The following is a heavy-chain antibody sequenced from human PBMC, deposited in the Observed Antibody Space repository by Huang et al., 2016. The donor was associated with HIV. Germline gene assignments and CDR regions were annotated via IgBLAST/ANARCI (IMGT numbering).Heavy chain of an antibody. V-gene: IGHV3-30*18. D-gene: IGHD1-1*01. CDR1: GFTFSGYG. Sequence: QVHLVESGGGVVQPGRSLRLSCAASGFTFSGYGMHWVRQEPGKVLEWVAVITFDGKNKYYADAVRGRFTVSRDNSQNTVSLQMNTLRAEDTAVYYCAKDNDLYYFDYWGQGTLVTVSS. J-gene: IGHJ4*02. CDR2: ITFDGKNK. CDR3: AKDNDLYYFDY.